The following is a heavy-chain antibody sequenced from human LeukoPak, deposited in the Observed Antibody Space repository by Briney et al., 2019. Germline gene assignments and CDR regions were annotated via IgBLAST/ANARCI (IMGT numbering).Heavy chain of an antibody. D-gene: IGHD4-11*01. CDR2: IYYSGST. J-gene: IGHJ4*02. Sequence: SETLSLTCTVSGGSVSSYYWSWIRQPPGKGLEWIGSIYYSGSTYYNPSLKSRVTISVDTSKNQFSLKLSSVTAADTAVYYCASRYDYSNYIGYWGQGTLVTVSS. CDR3: ASRYDYSNYIGY. CDR1: GGSVSSYY. V-gene: IGHV4-59*05.